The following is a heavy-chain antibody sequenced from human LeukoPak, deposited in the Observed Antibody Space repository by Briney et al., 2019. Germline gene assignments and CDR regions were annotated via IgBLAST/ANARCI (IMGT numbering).Heavy chain of an antibody. V-gene: IGHV3-53*01. D-gene: IGHD3-10*01. Sequence: GGSLRLSCAASGFTFSDYYMSWVRQAPGKGLEWVSVIYSGGSTYYADSVKGRFTISRDNSKNTLYLQMNSLRAEDTAVYYCARALTVRGAPDAFDIWGQGTMVTVSS. CDR3: ARALTVRGAPDAFDI. CDR2: IYSGGST. J-gene: IGHJ3*02. CDR1: GFTFSDYY.